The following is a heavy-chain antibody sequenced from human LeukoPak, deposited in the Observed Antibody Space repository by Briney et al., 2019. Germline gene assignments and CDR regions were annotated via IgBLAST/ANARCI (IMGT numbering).Heavy chain of an antibody. CDR2: ISGGGGST. CDR1: EFTFSNYA. V-gene: IGHV3-23*01. CDR3: AKGSGINHYHWIDP. D-gene: IGHD1-14*01. J-gene: IGHJ5*02. Sequence: TGGSVRLSCAASEFTFSNYAMNWVGQAPGKGLEWVSGISGGGGSTYYADSVKGRFTIIRDNSKNTLYLQMDSLRAEDTALYYCAKGSGINHYHWIDPWGAGNLVTVSS.